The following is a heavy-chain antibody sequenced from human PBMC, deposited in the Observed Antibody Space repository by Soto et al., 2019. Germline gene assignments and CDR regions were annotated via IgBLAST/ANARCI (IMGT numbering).Heavy chain of an antibody. CDR1: GYTFSGYY. D-gene: IGHD5-18*01. V-gene: IGHV1-2*04. Sequence: ASVKVSCKASGYTFSGYYMHWVRQAPGRGLEWMGWINPNSGGTNYAQKFQGWVTMTRDTSISTAYMELSRLRSDDTAVYYCARGPHGYPPNCFDPWGQGTLVTVSS. CDR2: INPNSGGT. J-gene: IGHJ5*02. CDR3: ARGPHGYPPNCFDP.